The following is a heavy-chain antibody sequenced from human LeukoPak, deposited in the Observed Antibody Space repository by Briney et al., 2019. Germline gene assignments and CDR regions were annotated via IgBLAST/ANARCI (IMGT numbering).Heavy chain of an antibody. CDR2: IYYSGST. Sequence: PSETLSLTCAVYGGSFSGYYWGWIRQPPGKGLEWIGSIYYSGSTYYNPSLKSRVTISVDTSKNQFSLKLSSVTAADTAVYYCARGGYCSSTSCYDRAFDIWGQGTMVTVSS. CDR1: GGSFSGYY. V-gene: IGHV4-34*01. J-gene: IGHJ3*02. D-gene: IGHD2-2*03. CDR3: ARGGYCSSTSCYDRAFDI.